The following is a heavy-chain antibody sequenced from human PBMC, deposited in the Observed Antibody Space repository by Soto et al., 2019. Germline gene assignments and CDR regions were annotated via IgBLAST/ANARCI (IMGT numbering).Heavy chain of an antibody. J-gene: IGHJ4*02. D-gene: IGHD2-8*01. CDR3: ARGTPRNTKFDS. V-gene: IGHV1-18*01. CDR1: CYTFTIYG. CDR2: ISAYNGNT. Sequence: ASLNVSCKASCYTFTIYGIILVLQAPGQGLGWMGWISAYNGNTNYAQKLQGRVTMTTDTSTSTAYMELRSLRSDDTAVYYCARGTPRNTKFDSWGKGNMVNVSS.